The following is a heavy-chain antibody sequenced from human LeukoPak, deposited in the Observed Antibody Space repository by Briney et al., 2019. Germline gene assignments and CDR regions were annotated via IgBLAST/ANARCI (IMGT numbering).Heavy chain of an antibody. D-gene: IGHD4-17*01. CDR3: AKEGTTVSRGLDY. V-gene: IGHV4-4*07. CDR1: GGSINGYY. Sequence: TLSLTRSVSGGSINGYYWTWIRQPAGKGLQWIGRINTSGSTNYNPALKSGVTMSVDTSKNLFSLNLTSVTAADTAVYYCAKEGTTVSRGLDYWGQGTLVTVSS. CDR2: INTSGST. J-gene: IGHJ4*02.